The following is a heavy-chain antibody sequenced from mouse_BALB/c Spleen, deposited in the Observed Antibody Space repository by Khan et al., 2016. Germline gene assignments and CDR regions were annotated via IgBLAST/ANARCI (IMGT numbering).Heavy chain of an antibody. CDR2: IRSKSNNYAT. CDR3: VRDKYGNYFAY. Sequence: EVQLLETGGGLVQPKGSLKLSCAASGFTFNTNAMNWVRQAPGKGLEWVARIRSKSNNYATYYADSVKDRFTISRDDSQIMLYLQMNNLKTEDTAMYYCVRDKYGNYFAYWGQGTLVTVSA. J-gene: IGHJ3*01. CDR1: GFTFNTNA. D-gene: IGHD2-10*02. V-gene: IGHV10S3*01.